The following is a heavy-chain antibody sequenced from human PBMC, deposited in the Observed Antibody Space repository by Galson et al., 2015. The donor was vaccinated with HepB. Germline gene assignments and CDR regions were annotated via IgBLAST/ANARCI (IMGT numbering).Heavy chain of an antibody. D-gene: IGHD3-22*01. J-gene: IGHJ4*02. CDR1: GLTFSNAW. CDR2: IKSKTDGGTT. Sequence: SLRLSCAASGLTFSNAWMSWVRQAPGKGLEWVGRIKSKTDGGTTDYAAPVKGRFTISRDDSKNTLYLQMNSLKTEDTAVYYCTTAFHDRFPGYWGQGTLVTVSS. V-gene: IGHV3-15*01. CDR3: TTAFHDRFPGY.